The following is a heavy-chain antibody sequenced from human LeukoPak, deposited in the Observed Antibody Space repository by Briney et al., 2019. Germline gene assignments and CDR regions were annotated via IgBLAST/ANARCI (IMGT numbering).Heavy chain of an antibody. CDR3: ARSRRELELLYYYYYMDV. J-gene: IGHJ6*03. V-gene: IGHV4-31*03. CDR1: GGSISSGGYY. CDR2: IYYSGST. Sequence: SETLSLTCTVSGGSISSGGYYWSWIRQHPGKGLEWIGYIYYSGSTYYNPSLKSRVTISVDTSKNQFSLKLSSVTAADTAVYYCARSRRELELLYYYYYMDVWGKGTTVTVSS. D-gene: IGHD1-7*01.